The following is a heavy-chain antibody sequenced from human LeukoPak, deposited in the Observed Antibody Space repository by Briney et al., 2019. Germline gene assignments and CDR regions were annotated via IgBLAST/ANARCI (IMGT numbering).Heavy chain of an antibody. CDR2: IKQDGSEK. V-gene: IGHV3-7*03. D-gene: IGHD4-17*01. Sequence: PGGSLRLSCAASGFAFSSYWMSWVRQAPGKGLERVANIKQDGSEKYYVDSVKGRFTISRDNAKTSLYLQMNSLRAEATAVYYCARDPTYYGDYPFFPDYWGQGTLVTVSS. CDR1: GFAFSSYW. J-gene: IGHJ4*02. CDR3: ARDPTYYGDYPFFPDY.